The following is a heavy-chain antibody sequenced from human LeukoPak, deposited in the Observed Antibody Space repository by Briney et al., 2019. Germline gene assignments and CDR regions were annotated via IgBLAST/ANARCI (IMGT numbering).Heavy chain of an antibody. J-gene: IGHJ4*02. CDR3: ATEAIAARPTSFDY. CDR2: IIPIFGTA. D-gene: IGHD6-6*01. CDR1: GGTFSSYA. Sequence: SVKVSCKASGGTFSSYAISWVRQAPGQGLEWMGVIIPIFGTANYAQKFQGRVTITTDESTSTAYMELSSLRSEDTAVYYCATEAIAARPTSFDYWGQGTLVTVSS. V-gene: IGHV1-69*05.